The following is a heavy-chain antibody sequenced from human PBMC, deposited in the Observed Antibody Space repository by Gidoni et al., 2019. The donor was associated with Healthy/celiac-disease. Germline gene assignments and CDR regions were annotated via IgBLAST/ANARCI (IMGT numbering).Heavy chain of an antibody. D-gene: IGHD3-10*01. CDR1: GGSIGSGSYY. CDR2: IYTNGNT. CDR3: SRGWPEFGEFLGGMDV. V-gene: IGHV4-61*02. Sequence: QVQLQESGPGLVKPSQTLSLTCTVSGGSIGSGSYYWSWVRQPAGKGLEWIGLIYTNGNTNYSPSLKSRVTISPDTSKSLFSLKLTSVTAADTAVYYCSRGWPEFGEFLGGMDVWGQGTTVTVSS. J-gene: IGHJ6*02.